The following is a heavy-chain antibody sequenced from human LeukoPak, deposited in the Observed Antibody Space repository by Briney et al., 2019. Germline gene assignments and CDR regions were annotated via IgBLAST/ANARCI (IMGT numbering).Heavy chain of an antibody. Sequence: PGGSLRLSCAASGFTFSSYAMSWVRQAPGKGLEWVSAISGSGGSTYYADSVKGRFTISRDNSKNTLYPQMNSLRAEDTAVYYCAKSLAARDDAFDIWGQGTMVTVSS. CDR1: GFTFSSYA. V-gene: IGHV3-23*01. CDR2: ISGSGGST. J-gene: IGHJ3*02. CDR3: AKSLAARDDAFDI. D-gene: IGHD6-6*01.